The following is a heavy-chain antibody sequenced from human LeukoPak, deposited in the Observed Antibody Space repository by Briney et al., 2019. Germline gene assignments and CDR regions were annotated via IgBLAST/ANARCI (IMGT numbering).Heavy chain of an antibody. CDR2: IYYSGST. V-gene: IGHV4-39*01. Sequence: SETLSLTCTVSGGSISSSSYYWGWIRPPPGKGLEWIGSIYYSGSTYYNPSLKSRVTISVDTSMNQFSLKLSSVTAADTAVYYCARHEQQLDPYNFDYWGQGTLVTVSS. J-gene: IGHJ4*02. CDR3: ARHEQQLDPYNFDY. CDR1: GGSISSSSYY. D-gene: IGHD6-13*01.